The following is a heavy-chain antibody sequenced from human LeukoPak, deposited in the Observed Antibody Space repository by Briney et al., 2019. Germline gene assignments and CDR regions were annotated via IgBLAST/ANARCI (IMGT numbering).Heavy chain of an antibody. J-gene: IGHJ3*02. CDR1: GGSISSYY. V-gene: IGHV4-59*01. Sequence: SETLSLTCTVSGGSISSYYWSWIRQPPGKGLEWIGYIYYSGSTNYNPSLKSRVTISVDTSKNQFSLKLSSVTAADTAVYYCAGGSVTAGPDAFDIWGQGTMVTVSS. CDR3: AGGSVTAGPDAFDI. D-gene: IGHD2-21*02. CDR2: IYYSGST.